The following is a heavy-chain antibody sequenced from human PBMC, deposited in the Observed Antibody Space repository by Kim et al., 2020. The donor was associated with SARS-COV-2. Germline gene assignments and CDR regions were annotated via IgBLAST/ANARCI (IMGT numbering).Heavy chain of an antibody. D-gene: IGHD3-10*01. J-gene: IGHJ4*02. Sequence: GGSLRLSCAVSGFTFTCYGMSWVRQAPGKGLEWVASISHDGMSTYYAESVKGRFSISRDNFKNTLYLEMGNLKAEDTAVYYCGREGSTTVNYIASWGQGLVVTV. V-gene: IGHV3-33*08. CDR2: ISHDGMST. CDR1: GFTFTCYG. CDR3: GREGSTTVNYIAS.